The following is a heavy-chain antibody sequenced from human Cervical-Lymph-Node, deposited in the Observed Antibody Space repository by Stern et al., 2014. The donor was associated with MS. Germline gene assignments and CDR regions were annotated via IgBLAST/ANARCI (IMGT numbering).Heavy chain of an antibody. D-gene: IGHD3-22*01. J-gene: IGHJ4*02. CDR1: GFTFSSYS. CDR3: ASFRYTISDSSLSY. Sequence: EVQLVESGGGLVKPGGSLRLSCAASGFTFSSYSMNWVRQAPGNGLEWVSSISSSSSYIYYADSVKGRFTISRDNAKNSLYLQMNSLRAEDTAVYYCASFRYTISDSSLSYWGQGTLVTVSS. CDR2: ISSSSSYI. V-gene: IGHV3-21*01.